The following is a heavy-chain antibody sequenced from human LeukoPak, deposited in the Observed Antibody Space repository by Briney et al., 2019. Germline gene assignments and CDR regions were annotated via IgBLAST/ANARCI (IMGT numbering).Heavy chain of an antibody. CDR2: FDPEDGET. V-gene: IGHV1-24*01. CDR1: GYTLTELS. Sequence: ASVKVSFKVSGYTLTELSMHWVRQAPGKGLEWMGGFDPEDGETIYAQKFQGRVTMTEDTSTDTAYMELSSLRSEDTAVYYCAGYYGSGSYYTWFDPWGQGTLVTVSS. CDR3: AGYYGSGSYYTWFDP. D-gene: IGHD3-10*01. J-gene: IGHJ5*02.